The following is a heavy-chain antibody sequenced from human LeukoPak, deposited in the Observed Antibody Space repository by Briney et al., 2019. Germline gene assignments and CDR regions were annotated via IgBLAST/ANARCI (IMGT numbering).Heavy chain of an antibody. CDR1: GGSISSYY. CDR2: IYYSGST. D-gene: IGHD3-3*01. V-gene: IGHV4-59*12. Sequence: PSETLSLTCTVSGGSISSYYWSWLRQPPGKGLEWIGYIYYSGSTYYNSSLKSRVTISVDTSKNQFSLKLSSVTAADTAVYCCAREWRDAFDIWGQGTMVTVSS. J-gene: IGHJ3*02. CDR3: AREWRDAFDI.